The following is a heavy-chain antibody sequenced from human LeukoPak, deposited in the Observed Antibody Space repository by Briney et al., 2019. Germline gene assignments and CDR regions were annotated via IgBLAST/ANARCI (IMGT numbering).Heavy chain of an antibody. D-gene: IGHD2/OR15-2a*01. CDR1: GFIFSNYA. V-gene: IGHV3-23*01. CDR3: ARSGLSRFGF. Sequence: GGSLRLSCAASGFIFSNYAMSWVRQAPGKGLQWVSAFSASGGSTYYADSVKGRFTISRDNSRNTLYLQMNSLRAEDTAVYYCARSGLSRFGFWGQGTLVTASS. J-gene: IGHJ4*02. CDR2: FSASGGST.